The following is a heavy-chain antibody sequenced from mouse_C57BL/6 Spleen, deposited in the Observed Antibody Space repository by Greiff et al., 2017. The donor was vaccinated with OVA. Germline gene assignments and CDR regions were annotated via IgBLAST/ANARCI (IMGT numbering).Heavy chain of an antibody. D-gene: IGHD4-1*01. Sequence: VQLKESGGGLVKPGGSLKLSCAASGFTFSDYGMHWVRQAPEKGLEWVAYISSGSSTIYYADTVKGRFTISRDNAKNTLFLQMTSLRSEDTAMYYCAILGRYYAMDYWGQGTSVTVSS. V-gene: IGHV5-17*01. J-gene: IGHJ4*01. CDR2: ISSGSSTI. CDR3: AILGRYYAMDY. CDR1: GFTFSDYG.